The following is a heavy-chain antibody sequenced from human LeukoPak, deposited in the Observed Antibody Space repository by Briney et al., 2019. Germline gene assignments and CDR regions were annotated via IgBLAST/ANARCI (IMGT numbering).Heavy chain of an antibody. J-gene: IGHJ4*02. V-gene: IGHV3-30-3*01. CDR2: ISYDGSNK. CDR1: GFTFSSYA. CDR3: AKGSPFDY. Sequence: DPGGSLRLSCAASGFTFSSYAMHWVRQAPGKGLEWVAVISYDGSNKYYADSVKGRFTISRDNSKNTLYLQMNSLRAEDTAVYYCAKGSPFDYWGQGTLVTVSS.